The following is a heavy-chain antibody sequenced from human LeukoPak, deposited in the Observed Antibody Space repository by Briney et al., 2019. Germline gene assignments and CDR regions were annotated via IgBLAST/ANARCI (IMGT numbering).Heavy chain of an antibody. D-gene: IGHD1-1*01. CDR1: GFTFDDYA. CDR3: ARESTEERPGY. CDR2: ISWNSGSI. Sequence: GGSLRLSCAASGFTFDDYAMHWVRQAPGKGLEWVPGISWNSGSIGYADSVKGRFTISRDNAKNSLYLQMNSLRAEDTAVYYCARESTEERPGYWGQGTLVTVSS. J-gene: IGHJ1*01. V-gene: IGHV3-9*01.